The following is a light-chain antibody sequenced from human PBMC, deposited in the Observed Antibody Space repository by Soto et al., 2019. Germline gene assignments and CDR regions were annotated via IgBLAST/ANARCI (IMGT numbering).Light chain of an antibody. J-gene: IGKJ2*01. Sequence: EIVLTQSPGTLSLSPGERATLSCRASQSVSSSYLAWYQQKPGQAPRLLIFDASFRTTGIPDRFSGSGSGTEFTLTISRLEPEDFAVYYCQQYGSIPYTFGLGTRLEI. CDR2: DAS. CDR1: QSVSSSY. V-gene: IGKV3-20*01. CDR3: QQYGSIPYT.